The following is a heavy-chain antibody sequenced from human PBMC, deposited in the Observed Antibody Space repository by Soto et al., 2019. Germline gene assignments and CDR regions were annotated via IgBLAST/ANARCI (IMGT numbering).Heavy chain of an antibody. CDR3: AILRDGDYGFDY. CDR1: GFTFSSYG. J-gene: IGHJ4*02. CDR2: ISYDGSNK. Sequence: QVQLVESGGGVVQPGRSLRLSCAASGFTFSSYGMHWVRQAPGKGLEWVAVISYDGSNKYYADSVKGRFTISRDNSKNTLYLQMNSLRAEDTAVYYCAILRDGDYGFDYWGQGTLVTVSS. D-gene: IGHD4-17*01. V-gene: IGHV3-30*03.